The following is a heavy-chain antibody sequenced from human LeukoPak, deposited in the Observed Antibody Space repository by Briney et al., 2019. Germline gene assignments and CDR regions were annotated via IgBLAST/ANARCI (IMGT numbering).Heavy chain of an antibody. J-gene: IGHJ4*02. CDR3: ASSWGSAIDF. Sequence: GRSLRLSCAASGFSFSSYAMHWVRQAPGKGLEWVAVISYDGSNKYYADSVKGRFTISRDNSKNTLYLQMNSLRAEDTAVYYCASSWGSAIDFWGQGTLVTVSS. V-gene: IGHV3-30-3*01. CDR1: GFSFSSYA. D-gene: IGHD3-16*01. CDR2: ISYDGSNK.